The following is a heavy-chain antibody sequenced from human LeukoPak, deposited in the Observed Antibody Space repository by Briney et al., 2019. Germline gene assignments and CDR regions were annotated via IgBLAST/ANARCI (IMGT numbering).Heavy chain of an antibody. CDR2: ISGRSNNT. D-gene: IGHD3-9*01. CDR1: GFIFSNYA. J-gene: IGHJ4*02. CDR3: AKWGDYDVLTGYYVSDF. V-gene: IGHV3-23*01. Sequence: QAGASLRLSCAASGFIFSNYAMYWVRQAPGKGLGWVSAISGRSNNTYYADSVKGRFTISRDSSKNTLYLQMNSLRADDTAVYYCAKWGDYDVLTGYYVSDFWGQGTLVTVSS.